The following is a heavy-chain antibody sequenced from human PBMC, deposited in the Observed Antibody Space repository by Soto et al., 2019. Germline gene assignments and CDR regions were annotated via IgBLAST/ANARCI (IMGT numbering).Heavy chain of an antibody. V-gene: IGHV1-69*05. CDR1: GGTFSSYA. Sequence: SVKVSCKASGGTFSSYAISWVRQAPGQGLEWMGGIIPIFGTANYAQKFQGRVTITRDTSASTAYMELSSLRSEDTAVYYCARSISTSEEDAFDIWGQGTMVTVSS. J-gene: IGHJ3*02. CDR3: ARSISTSEEDAFDI. D-gene: IGHD2-2*01. CDR2: IIPIFGTA.